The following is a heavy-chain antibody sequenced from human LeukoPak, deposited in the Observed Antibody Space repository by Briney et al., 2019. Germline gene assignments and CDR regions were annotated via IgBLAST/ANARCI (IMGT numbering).Heavy chain of an antibody. J-gene: IGHJ4*02. V-gene: IGHV3-53*01. Sequence: PGGSLRLSCAASGFTVSSNYMSWVRQAPGKGLEWVSVIYSGGSTYYADSVKGRFTISRDNSKNTLYLQMNSLRAEDTAVYYCAREMATRDYYFDYWGQGTLVTVSS. CDR3: AREMATRDYYFDY. D-gene: IGHD5-24*01. CDR2: IYSGGST. CDR1: GFTVSSNY.